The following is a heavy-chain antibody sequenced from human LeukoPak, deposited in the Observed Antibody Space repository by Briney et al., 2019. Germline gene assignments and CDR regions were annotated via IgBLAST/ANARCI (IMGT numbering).Heavy chain of an antibody. D-gene: IGHD1-26*01. CDR3: ARVVVGVGATVRPPDY. CDR2: INPNSGGT. J-gene: IGHJ4*02. Sequence: ASVKVSCKASGYTFTSYDISWVRQATGQGLEWMGWINPNSGGTNYAQKFQGRVTMTRDTSISTAYMELSRLRSDDTAVYYCARVVVGVGATVRPPDYWGQGTLVTVSS. V-gene: IGHV1-2*02. CDR1: GYTFTSYD.